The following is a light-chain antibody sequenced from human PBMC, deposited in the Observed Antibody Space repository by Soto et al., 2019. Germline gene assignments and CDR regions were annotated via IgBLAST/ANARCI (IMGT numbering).Light chain of an antibody. CDR1: QTISTY. CDR3: QQSYSTPWT. V-gene: IGKV1-39*01. J-gene: IGKJ1*01. CDR2: DAS. Sequence: DIQITQSPSSLSSSVLESFTITCRASQTISTYLNWYQQKPGKAPRLLIYDASSLLSGVPSRFSGSGSGTDFTLTIASLQPEDFSTYYCQQSYSTPWTFGQGTKVDIK.